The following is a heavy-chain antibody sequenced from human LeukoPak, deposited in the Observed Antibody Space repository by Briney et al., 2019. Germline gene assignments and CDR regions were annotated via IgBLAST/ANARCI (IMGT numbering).Heavy chain of an antibody. CDR1: GGSISSYY. D-gene: IGHD6-13*01. CDR3: ARDSDFSSSWYKLTWFDP. CDR2: IYTSGST. V-gene: IGHV4-4*07. Sequence: SETLSLTCTVSGGSISSYYWSWIRQPAGKGLEWIGRIYTSGSTSYNPSLKSRVTMSVDTSKNQFSLKLSSVTAADTAVYYCARDSDFSSSWYKLTWFDPWGQGTLVTVSS. J-gene: IGHJ5*02.